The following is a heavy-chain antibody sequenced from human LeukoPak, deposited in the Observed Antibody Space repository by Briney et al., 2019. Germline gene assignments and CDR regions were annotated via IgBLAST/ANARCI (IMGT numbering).Heavy chain of an antibody. CDR1: GGAFSSYA. V-gene: IGHV1-69*04. CDR3: ARDLVVLGGDI. CDR2: IIPILGIA. D-gene: IGHD2-2*01. J-gene: IGHJ3*02. Sequence: SVKVSCKASGGAFSSYAISWVRQAPGQGLEWMGRIIPILGIANYVQKFQGRVTITADKSTSTAYMELSSLRSEDTAVYYCARDLVVLGGDIWGQGTMVTVSS.